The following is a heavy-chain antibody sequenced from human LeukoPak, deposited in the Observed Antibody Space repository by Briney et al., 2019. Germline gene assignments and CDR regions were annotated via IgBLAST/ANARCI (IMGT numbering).Heavy chain of an antibody. CDR1: GFTFDDYG. CDR2: INWNGGST. Sequence: GGSLRLSCAASGFTFDDYGMSWVRQAPGKGLEWVSGINWNGGSTGYADSVKGRFTISRDNAKNSLYLQMNSLRAEDTALYYCARAGQTYYYDSSGLGVYYFDYWGQGTLVTVSS. J-gene: IGHJ4*02. D-gene: IGHD3-22*01. V-gene: IGHV3-20*04. CDR3: ARAGQTYYYDSSGLGVYYFDY.